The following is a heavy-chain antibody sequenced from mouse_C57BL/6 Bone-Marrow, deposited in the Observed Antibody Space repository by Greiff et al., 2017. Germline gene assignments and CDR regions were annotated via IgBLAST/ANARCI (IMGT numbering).Heavy chain of an antibody. CDR1: GFNIKDYY. J-gene: IGHJ3*01. CDR2: IDPEDGDT. D-gene: IGHD2-2*01. V-gene: IGHV14-1*01. Sequence: VQLQQSGAELVRPGASVTLSCTASGFNIKDYYMHWVKQRPEQGLEWIGRIDPEDGDTEYAPQFQGKATMTADTSSNTAYLQLSSLTSEDTAVYYCTRGYPAWFAYWGQGTLVTVSA. CDR3: TRGYPAWFAY.